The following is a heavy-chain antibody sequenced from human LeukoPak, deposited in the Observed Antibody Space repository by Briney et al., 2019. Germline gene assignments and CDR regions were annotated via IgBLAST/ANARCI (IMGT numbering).Heavy chain of an antibody. V-gene: IGHV4-4*02. J-gene: IGHJ4*02. CDR2: MYLSGTT. D-gene: IGHD3-22*01. Sequence: SETLSLTCAVSGGSISSSNWWSWVRQPPGKGLEWIGEMYLSGTTHSNPPVKSRVTISIDKSKNQFFLNLSSVTAADTAVYYCAGLVGRYSSGLYYYYFDYWGQGTLVTVSS. CDR3: AGLVGRYSSGLYYYYFDY. CDR1: GGSISSSNW.